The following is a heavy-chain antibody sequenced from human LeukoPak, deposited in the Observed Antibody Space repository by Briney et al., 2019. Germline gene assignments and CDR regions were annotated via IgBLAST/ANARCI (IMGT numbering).Heavy chain of an antibody. D-gene: IGHD5-18*01. CDR3: ARHMGLGYSYGYPYFDY. V-gene: IGHV4-59*08. Sequence: SETLSLTCTVSVGSISSYYWRWLRQPPGKGLEWIGYIYYSGSTKYSPSYKSRGTISVDTSKNQFSLKLSSVTAADTAVYYCARHMGLGYSYGYPYFDYWGQGTLVTVSS. CDR2: IYYSGST. CDR1: VGSISSYY. J-gene: IGHJ4*02.